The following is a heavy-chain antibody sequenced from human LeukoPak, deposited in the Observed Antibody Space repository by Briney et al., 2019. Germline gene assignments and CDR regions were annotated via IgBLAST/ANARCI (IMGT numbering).Heavy chain of an antibody. V-gene: IGHV1-18*01. Sequence: ASVKVSCKASGYSFTSYGVSWVRQAPGQGLEWMGWISAYNGDTNYAQNFQGRVTMTTDTSTTTAYMELRSLRSDDTAVYYCARDADYQHSSNWYTTYGDNWFDPWGQGTQVTVSS. CDR1: GYSFTSYG. D-gene: IGHD6-13*01. CDR3: ARDADYQHSSNWYTTYGDNWFDP. CDR2: ISAYNGDT. J-gene: IGHJ5*02.